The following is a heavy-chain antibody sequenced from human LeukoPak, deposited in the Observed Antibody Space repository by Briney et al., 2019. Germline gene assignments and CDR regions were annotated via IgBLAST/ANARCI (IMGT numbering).Heavy chain of an antibody. J-gene: IGHJ3*02. CDR2: ISGRGGST. Sequence: GGCLRVSCAASGFSFSSSGIGWVRQAPGEGVGLVSGISGRGGSTNYADSVKGRFPISRDNSKNTLYLQMNSLRGEDTAVYYCAKVIPGIKAFVIWREGTMDPVSP. CDR3: AKVIPGIKAFVI. V-gene: IGHV3-23*01. CDR1: GFSFSSSG. D-gene: IGHD1-14*01.